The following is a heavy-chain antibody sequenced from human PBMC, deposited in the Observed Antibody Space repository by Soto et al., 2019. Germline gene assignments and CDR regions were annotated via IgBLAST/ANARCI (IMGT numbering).Heavy chain of an antibody. D-gene: IGHD3-16*01. CDR1: GFKFSNYA. Sequence: GGSLRLSCAASGFKFSNYAMSWVRHAPGKGLEWVSLISATGGGTYYADSVKGRFTISRDNSHNTLYLQVHSLTAEDTAVYYCAKDRRAGGNSAFYFDFWGQGAQVTVSS. CDR3: AKDRRAGGNSAFYFDF. CDR2: ISATGGGT. V-gene: IGHV3-23*01. J-gene: IGHJ4*02.